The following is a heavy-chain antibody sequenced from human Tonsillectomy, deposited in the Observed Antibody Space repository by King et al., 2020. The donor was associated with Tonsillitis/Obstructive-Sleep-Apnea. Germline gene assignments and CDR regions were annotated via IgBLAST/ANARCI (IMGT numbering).Heavy chain of an antibody. CDR3: ASPSDILTGYSGTDDAFDI. Sequence: QLVQSGAEVKKPGASVKVSCKASGYTFTGYYMHWVRQAPGQGLECMGRINPNSGGTNYAQKFQGRVPMTRDTSISTAYMELSRLRSDDTAVYYCASPSDILTGYSGTDDAFDIWGQGTMVTVSS. D-gene: IGHD3-9*01. V-gene: IGHV1-2*06. CDR1: GYTFTGYY. J-gene: IGHJ3*02. CDR2: INPNSGGT.